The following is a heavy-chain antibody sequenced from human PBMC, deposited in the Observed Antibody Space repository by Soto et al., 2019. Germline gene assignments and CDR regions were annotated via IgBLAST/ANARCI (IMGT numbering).Heavy chain of an antibody. D-gene: IGHD3-9*01. J-gene: IGHJ5*02. V-gene: IGHV4-31*03. CDR3: ARDVRDTGYSYWFDP. Sequence: QVQLQESGPGLVKASQTLSLTCTVSGASVGSGGYYWSWIRQVTGKGLEWIGYIKYSGTTHYSPSLKSRVNISFDKSKNQVFLYLRFVTGADTAVYFCARDVRDTGYSYWFDPWGQGILVTVST. CDR2: IKYSGTT. CDR1: GASVGSGGYY.